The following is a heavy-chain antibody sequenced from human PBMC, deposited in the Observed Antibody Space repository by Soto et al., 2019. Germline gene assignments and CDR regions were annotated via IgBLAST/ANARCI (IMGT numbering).Heavy chain of an antibody. J-gene: IGHJ6*02. CDR3: ARELIVVVPLTIGHYYYYGMDV. CDR1: GYTFTSYV. CDR2: INAGNGNT. D-gene: IGHD2-2*01. V-gene: IGHV1-3*01. Sequence: VSVKVSCKASGYTFTSYVMHWVRQAPGQRLEWMGWINAGNGNTKYSQKFQGRVTITRDTSASTAYMELSSLRSEDTAVYYCARELIVVVPLTIGHYYYYGMDVWGQGTTVTVSS.